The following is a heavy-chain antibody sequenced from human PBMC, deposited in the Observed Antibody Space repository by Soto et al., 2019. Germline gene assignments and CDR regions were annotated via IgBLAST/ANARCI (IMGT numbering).Heavy chain of an antibody. V-gene: IGHV3-33*01. CDR3: ARVDIPGIAVATYGMDV. D-gene: IGHD6-19*01. J-gene: IGHJ6*02. Sequence: PGGSLRLSCAASGFIFSNFGMHWVRQAPGKGLEWVAVIWYDGSNECYADSVKGRFTISKDNSKNTLYLQMNSLRAEDTAVYYCARVDIPGIAVATYGMDVWGQGTTVTVSS. CDR1: GFIFSNFG. CDR2: IWYDGSNE.